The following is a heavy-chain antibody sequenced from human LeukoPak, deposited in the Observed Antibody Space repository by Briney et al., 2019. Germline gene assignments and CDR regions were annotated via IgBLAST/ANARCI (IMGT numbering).Heavy chain of an antibody. CDR1: GFTFSSYG. CDR3: ARDGSSAP. J-gene: IGHJ5*02. Sequence: GGSLRLSCAASGFTFSSYGMHWVRQAPGTGLEWVANINQDGTTKYYLDSVKGRFTISRDNAKNSLYLQMNSLRAEDTAVYYCARDGSSAPWGQGTLVTVSS. D-gene: IGHD2-2*01. V-gene: IGHV3-7*01. CDR2: INQDGTTK.